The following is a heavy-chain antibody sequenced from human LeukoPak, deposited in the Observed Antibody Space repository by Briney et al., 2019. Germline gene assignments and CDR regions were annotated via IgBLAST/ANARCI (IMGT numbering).Heavy chain of an antibody. D-gene: IGHD2-2*01. CDR1: GGSFSGYY. Sequence: KPSETLSLTCAVYGGSFSGYYWSWIRQPPGKGLEWIGEINHSGSTNYNPSLKSRVTISVDTSKNQFSLKLSSVTAADTAVYYCARLRRGRYCSSTSCYGDSYYYYYMDVWGKGTTVTISS. J-gene: IGHJ6*03. CDR2: INHSGST. V-gene: IGHV4-34*01. CDR3: ARLRRGRYCSSTSCYGDSYYYYYMDV.